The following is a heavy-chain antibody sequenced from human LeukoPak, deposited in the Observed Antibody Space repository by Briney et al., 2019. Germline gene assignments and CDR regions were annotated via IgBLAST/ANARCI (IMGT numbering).Heavy chain of an antibody. CDR1: GFSFSNYW. D-gene: IGHD3-10*01. CDR3: ASERGGY. Sequence: GGSLRLSCAASGFSFSNYWMTWVRQGPGKGLEWVANIKQNGIEKRYVDSVKGRFTISRDNAKNSLYLQMNSLRAEDTAVYYCASERGGYWGQGTLVTVSS. J-gene: IGHJ4*02. CDR2: IKQNGIEK. V-gene: IGHV3-7*01.